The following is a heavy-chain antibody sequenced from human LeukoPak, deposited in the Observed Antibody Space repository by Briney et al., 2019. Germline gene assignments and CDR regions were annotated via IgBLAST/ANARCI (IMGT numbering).Heavy chain of an antibody. CDR1: GGTFSSYA. CDR3: ARSGEPRYCSSTSCYTFDY. J-gene: IGHJ4*02. CDR2: IIPIFGTA. V-gene: IGHV1-69*05. D-gene: IGHD2-2*02. Sequence: SVKVSCKASGGTFSSYAISWVRQAPGQGLEWMGGIIPIFGTANYAQRFQGRVTITTDESTSTAYMELSSLRSEDTAVYYCARSGEPRYCSSTSCYTFDYWGQGTLVTVSS.